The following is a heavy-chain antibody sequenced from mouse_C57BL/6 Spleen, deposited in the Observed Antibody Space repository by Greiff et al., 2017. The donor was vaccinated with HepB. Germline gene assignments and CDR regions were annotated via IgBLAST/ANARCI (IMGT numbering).Heavy chain of an antibody. CDR1: GYAFSSSW. CDR2: IYPGDGDT. Sequence: VQLQQSGPELVKPGASVKISCKASGYAFSSSWMNWVKQRPGKGLEWIGRIYPGDGDTNYNGKFKGKATLTADKSSSTAYMQLSSLTSEDFSVYFWARNDYYGRSFDVWGTGTTVTVSS. J-gene: IGHJ1*03. D-gene: IGHD1-1*01. CDR3: ARNDYYGRSFDV. V-gene: IGHV1-82*01.